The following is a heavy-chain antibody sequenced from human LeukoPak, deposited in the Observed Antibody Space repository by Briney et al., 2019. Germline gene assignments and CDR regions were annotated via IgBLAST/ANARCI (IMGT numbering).Heavy chain of an antibody. CDR3: AKEESTVTHFDY. Sequence: GGSLRLSCAASGFTFSSYEMNWVRQAPGKGLEWVSTISGYGGTTFYADSVKGRFTISRDNSKKTLYLQMNSLRAEDTALYYCAKEESTVTHFDYWGQGSLVTVSS. V-gene: IGHV3-23*01. CDR2: ISGYGGTT. CDR1: GFTFSSYE. D-gene: IGHD4-11*01. J-gene: IGHJ4*02.